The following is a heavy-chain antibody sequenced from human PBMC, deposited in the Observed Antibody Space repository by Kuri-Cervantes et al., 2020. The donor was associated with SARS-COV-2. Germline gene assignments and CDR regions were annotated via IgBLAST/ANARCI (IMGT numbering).Heavy chain of an antibody. CDR2: IIPILGTA. Sequence: SVKVSCKASGGTFSSYAISWVRQAPGQGLEWMGRIIPILGTANYAQKFQGRATITADKSTSTAYMELSSLRSEDTAVYYCARDAGIFGVVTRNDAFDIWGQGTMVTVSS. D-gene: IGHD3-3*01. CDR1: GGTFSSYA. V-gene: IGHV1-69*04. J-gene: IGHJ3*02. CDR3: ARDAGIFGVVTRNDAFDI.